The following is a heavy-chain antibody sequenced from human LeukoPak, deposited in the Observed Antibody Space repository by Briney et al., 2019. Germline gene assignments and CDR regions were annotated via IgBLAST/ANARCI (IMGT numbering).Heavy chain of an antibody. CDR3: ARACSGGSCSDAFDI. CDR1: GGTFSSYA. Sequence: ASVKVSCKASGGTFSSYAIGWVRQAPGQGLEWMGIINPSGGSTSYAQKFQGRVTMTRDMSTSTVYMELSSLRSEDTAVYYCARACSGGSCSDAFDIWGQGTMVTVSS. V-gene: IGHV1-46*01. CDR2: INPSGGST. D-gene: IGHD2-15*01. J-gene: IGHJ3*02.